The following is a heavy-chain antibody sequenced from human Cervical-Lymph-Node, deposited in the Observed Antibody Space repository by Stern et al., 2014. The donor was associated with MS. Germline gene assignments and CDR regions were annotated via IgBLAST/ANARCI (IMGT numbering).Heavy chain of an antibody. J-gene: IGHJ1*01. CDR1: GDTFASYP. V-gene: IGHV1-46*03. CDR2: VHPTDVRT. Sequence: QLVQSGSEVKKPGASVKVSCKASGDTFASYPIHWLRQAPGQGFVWMGKVHPTDVRTTSAQTFKGKVHLDRETSTRTVYMELSSLRTEDTAMYFCANPLPYANWGQGTRVTVSS. D-gene: IGHD4-17*01. CDR3: ANPLPYAN.